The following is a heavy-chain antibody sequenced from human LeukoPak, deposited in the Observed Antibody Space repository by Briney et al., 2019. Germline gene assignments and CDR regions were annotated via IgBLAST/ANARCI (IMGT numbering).Heavy chain of an antibody. J-gene: IGHJ4*02. CDR3: YYRVSSGYLT. CDR1: GYTFTSYA. D-gene: IGHD3-22*01. Sequence: ASVKVSCKASGYTFTSYAMNWVRQAPGQGLEWKGWINPNSGGTYYAQKFQGRVSMTRDTSISTAYMELSSLRSDDTAVYYCYYRVSSGYLTWGQGTLVAVSS. CDR2: INPNSGGT. V-gene: IGHV1-2*02.